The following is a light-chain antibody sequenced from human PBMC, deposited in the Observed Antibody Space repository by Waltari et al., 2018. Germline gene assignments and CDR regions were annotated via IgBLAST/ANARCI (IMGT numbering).Light chain of an antibody. CDR1: QDIRIW. V-gene: IGKV1-12*01. J-gene: IGKJ4*01. Sequence: DIQMTQSPTSVSASVGDRVSITCRASQDIRIWVAWYQQQPGKAPKFLIYDASTLQSGVPSRFSGRGSGTDFTLTISSLQPEDFATYYCQQANTFPLTFGGGTKVEMK. CDR2: DAS. CDR3: QQANTFPLT.